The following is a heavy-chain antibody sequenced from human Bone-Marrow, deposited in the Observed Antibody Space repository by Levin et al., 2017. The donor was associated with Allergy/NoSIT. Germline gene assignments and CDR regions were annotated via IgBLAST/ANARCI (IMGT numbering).Heavy chain of an antibody. CDR1: GFTFSSYA. V-gene: IGHV3-30-3*01. CDR3: ARGSSGYDPNFDY. CDR2: ISYDGSNK. D-gene: IGHD5-12*01. Sequence: PGGSLRLSCAASGFTFSSYAMHWVRQAPGKGLEWVAVISYDGSNKYYADSVKGRFTISRDNSKNTLYLQMNSLRAEDTAVYYCARGSSGYDPNFDYWGQGTLVTVSS. J-gene: IGHJ4*02.